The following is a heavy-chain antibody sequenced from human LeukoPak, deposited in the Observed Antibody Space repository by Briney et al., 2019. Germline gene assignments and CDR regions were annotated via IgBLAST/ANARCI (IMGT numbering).Heavy chain of an antibody. D-gene: IGHD4-4*01. Sequence: GGSLRLSCAASGFTFSSYAMSWVRQAPGKGLEWVSAITGTGGSTYYVASVKGRFTVSRDNSRNTLYLQMSSLRAEDSAVYYCAYDYTSDYWGQGTLVTVSS. V-gene: IGHV3-23*01. CDR2: ITGTGGST. CDR1: GFTFSSYA. J-gene: IGHJ4*02. CDR3: AYDYTSDY.